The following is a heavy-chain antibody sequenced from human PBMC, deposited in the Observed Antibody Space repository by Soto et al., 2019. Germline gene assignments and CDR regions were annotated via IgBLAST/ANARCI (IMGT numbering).Heavy chain of an antibody. CDR3: ARGLKNYYGVDV. J-gene: IGHJ6*02. V-gene: IGHV3-74*01. CDR2: IKGDGSSL. CDR1: GFTFSTYW. Sequence: EVKVVESGGGLVQPGGSLRLSCAASGFTFSTYWMHWVRQVPGKGLVWVSRIKGDGSSLSYADSVKGRFTISRVNVENTVYLQMGSLRADDTALYFCARGLKNYYGVDVWGQGTTVTVSS.